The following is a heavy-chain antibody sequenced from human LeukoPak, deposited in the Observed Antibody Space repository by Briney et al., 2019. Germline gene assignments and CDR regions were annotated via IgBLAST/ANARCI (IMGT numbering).Heavy chain of an antibody. J-gene: IGHJ4*02. Sequence: KPSETLSLTCTVSGGSISSSSYYWGWIRQPPGKGLEWIGSIYYSGSTYYNPSLKSRVTISVDTSKNQFSLKLSSVTAADTAVYYCAATPIPRGISCPPDYWGQGTLVTVSS. CDR1: GGSISSSSYY. CDR3: AATPIPRGISCPPDY. D-gene: IGHD2-2*01. CDR2: IYYSGST. V-gene: IGHV4-39*01.